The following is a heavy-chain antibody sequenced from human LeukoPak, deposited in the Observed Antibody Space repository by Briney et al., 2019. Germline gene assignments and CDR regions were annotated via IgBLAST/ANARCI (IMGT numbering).Heavy chain of an antibody. CDR1: GFTFSSYA. V-gene: IGHV3-23*01. Sequence: GGSLRLSCAASGFTFSSYAMSWVRQAPGKGLEWVSAISGSGGSTYYADFVKGRFTISRDNSKNTLYLQMNSLRAEDTAVYYCAKDHDFWSQGWFDPWGQGTLVTVSS. D-gene: IGHD3-3*01. CDR2: ISGSGGST. CDR3: AKDHDFWSQGWFDP. J-gene: IGHJ5*02.